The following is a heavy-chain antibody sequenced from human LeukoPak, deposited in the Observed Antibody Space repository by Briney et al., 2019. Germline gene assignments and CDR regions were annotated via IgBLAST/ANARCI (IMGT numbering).Heavy chain of an antibody. V-gene: IGHV3-23*01. CDR2: ISGSGDST. J-gene: IGHJ4*02. D-gene: IGHD3-16*01. CDR3: AKRGGYITTWQRTDTLDY. Sequence: GGSLRLSCAASGFTFSGYAMSWVRQAPGKGLEWVSAISGSGDSTYYADSVKGRFTISRDNSKSTLYLQMSSLRAEDTAVYYCAKRGGYITTWQRTDTLDYWGQGTLVTVSS. CDR1: GFTFSGYA.